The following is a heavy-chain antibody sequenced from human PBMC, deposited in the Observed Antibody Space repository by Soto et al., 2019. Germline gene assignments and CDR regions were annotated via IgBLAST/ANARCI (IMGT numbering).Heavy chain of an antibody. J-gene: IGHJ4*02. V-gene: IGHV1-18*01. D-gene: IGHD3-16*02. CDR1: GYTFTSYG. Sequence: GASVKVSCKASGYTFTSYGISWVRQAPGQGLEWMGWISAYNGNTNYAQKLQGRVTMTTDTSTSTAYMELRSLRSDDTAVYYCARGRQGYDYVWGSYRFIDYWGQGTLVTVSS. CDR3: ARGRQGYDYVWGSYRFIDY. CDR2: ISAYNGNT.